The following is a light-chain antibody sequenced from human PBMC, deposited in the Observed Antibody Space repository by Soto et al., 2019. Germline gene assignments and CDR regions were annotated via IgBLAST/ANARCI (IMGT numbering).Light chain of an antibody. J-gene: IGLJ2*01. V-gene: IGLV1-47*01. CDR2: RDN. Sequence: QSALTQPPSASGTPGQRVTISCSGSSSNIGNNHVYWYQQLPGTTPKLLINRDNHRPPGVPARFSGCRSGTSASLAISGLRFEDEADYHCAAWDGSLSGVVFGGGTKLTVL. CDR1: SSNIGNNH. CDR3: AAWDGSLSGVV.